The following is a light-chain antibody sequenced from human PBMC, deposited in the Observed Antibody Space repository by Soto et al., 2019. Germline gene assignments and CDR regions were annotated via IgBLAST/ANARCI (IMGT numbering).Light chain of an antibody. CDR3: ATWDDSLNGHVV. V-gene: IGLV1-44*01. CDR2: SNN. J-gene: IGLJ2*01. CDR1: RSNIGSNT. Sequence: QSVLSQPPSASGTPGQRVTISCSGSRSNIGSNTVNWYQQLPGTAHKLLMYSNNQRPSGVSDRFSGSKSGTSASLAVRGLQSEDEADYYCATWDDSLNGHVVFGGGTKVTVL.